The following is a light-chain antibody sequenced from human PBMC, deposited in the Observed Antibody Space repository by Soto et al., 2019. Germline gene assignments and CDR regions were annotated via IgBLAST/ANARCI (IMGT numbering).Light chain of an antibody. CDR1: SSDIGNYNS. CDR2: DVT. V-gene: IGLV2-8*01. CDR3: SSYTDRKNLV. Sequence: QSALTQPASVSGSPGQSITISCTGTSSDIGNYNSVSWYQQHPGKAPKVMIYDVTKRPSGVPDRFSGSKSGNTASLTVSALQAEDEADYYCSSYTDRKNLVFGTGTKLTVL. J-gene: IGLJ1*01.